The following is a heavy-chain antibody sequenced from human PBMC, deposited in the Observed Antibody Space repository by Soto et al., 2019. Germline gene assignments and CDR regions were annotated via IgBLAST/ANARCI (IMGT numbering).Heavy chain of an antibody. J-gene: IGHJ6*02. CDR3: AREHDSRGYYFPPKCGMDV. V-gene: IGHV1-8*01. D-gene: IGHD3-22*01. CDR2: MNPNSGNT. CDR1: GYTFTSYD. Sequence: ASVKVSCKASGYTFTSYDINWVRQATGQGLEWMGWMNPNSGNTGYAQKFQGRVTMTRNTSISTAYMELSSLRSEDTAVYYCAREHDSRGYYFPPKCGMDVWGQGNTVTVSS.